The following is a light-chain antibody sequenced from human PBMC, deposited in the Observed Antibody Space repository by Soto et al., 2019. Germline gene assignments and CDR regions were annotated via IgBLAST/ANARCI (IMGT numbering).Light chain of an antibody. Sequence: DIQMTQSPSTLSASVGDRVTITCRASQTINTWLAWYQQKPGKAPKLLIYAASTLQSGVPSRFSGSGSGTEFTLTISSLQPDDFATYYCQQYNHWYAFGPGTRLEIK. CDR2: AAS. CDR1: QTINTW. J-gene: IGKJ2*01. CDR3: QQYNHWYA. V-gene: IGKV1-5*01.